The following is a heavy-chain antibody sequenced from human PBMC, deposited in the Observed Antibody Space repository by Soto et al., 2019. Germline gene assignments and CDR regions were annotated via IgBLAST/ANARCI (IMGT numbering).Heavy chain of an antibody. Sequence: SETLSLTCAVYVGSVSGYYWSWIRQPPGKGLEWIGEINHSGSTNYNPSLKSRVTISVDTSKNQFSLKLSSVTAADTAVYYCAREVVKAMDYWGQGTLVTVSS. J-gene: IGHJ4*02. V-gene: IGHV4-34*01. CDR1: VGSVSGYY. CDR3: AREVVKAMDY. CDR2: INHSGST. D-gene: IGHD5-18*01.